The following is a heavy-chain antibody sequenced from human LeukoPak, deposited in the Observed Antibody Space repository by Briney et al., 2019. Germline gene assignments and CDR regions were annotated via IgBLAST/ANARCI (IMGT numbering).Heavy chain of an antibody. Sequence: LETLSLTCTVSGGSISSSNYYWGWIRQPPGKGLEWIGSMYYSGNTDYNPSLKSRVTVSVDTSKNQFSLKVNSVTAADTAVYYCARTLGWASSRYPFDGWGQGTLVTVSS. D-gene: IGHD3-16*02. CDR1: GGSISSSNYY. CDR2: MYYSGNT. J-gene: IGHJ4*02. CDR3: ARTLGWASSRYPFDG. V-gene: IGHV4-39*01.